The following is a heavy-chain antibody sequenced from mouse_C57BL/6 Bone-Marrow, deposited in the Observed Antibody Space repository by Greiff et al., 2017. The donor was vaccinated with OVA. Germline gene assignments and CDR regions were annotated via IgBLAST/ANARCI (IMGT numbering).Heavy chain of an antibody. V-gene: IGHV5-17*01. CDR1: GFTFSDYG. CDR3: ARQRLGRRYFDY. J-gene: IGHJ2*01. D-gene: IGHD4-1*01. CDR2: ISSGSSTI. Sequence: EVKLVESGGGLVKPGGSLKLSCAASGFTFSDYGMHWVRQAPEKGLEWVAYISSGSSTIYYADTVKGRFTISRDNAKNTLFLQMTSLRSEDTAMYYCARQRLGRRYFDYWGQGTTLTVSS.